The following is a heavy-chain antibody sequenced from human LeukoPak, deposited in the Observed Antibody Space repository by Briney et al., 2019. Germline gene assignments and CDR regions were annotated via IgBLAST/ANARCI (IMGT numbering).Heavy chain of an antibody. V-gene: IGHV4-34*01. CDR1: GGSFSGYY. Sequence: SETLSLTCAVYGGSFSGYYWSWIRQPPGKGLEWIGEINHSGSTNYNPSLKSRVTISVDTSKNQFSLKLSSVTAADTAVYYCAGDVFDFWSGYPDYWGQGTLVTVSS. J-gene: IGHJ4*02. CDR2: INHSGST. CDR3: AGDVFDFWSGYPDY. D-gene: IGHD3-3*01.